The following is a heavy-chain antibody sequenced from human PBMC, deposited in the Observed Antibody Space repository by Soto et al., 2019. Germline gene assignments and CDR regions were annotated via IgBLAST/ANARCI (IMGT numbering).Heavy chain of an antibody. CDR2: ITFSGNTV. J-gene: IGHJ4*02. Sequence: GGSLRLSCAASGFTFSDSYMSWIRQAPGKGLEWISYITFSGNTVYYADSLKGRFTISRDNAKNSLYLQMNSLRAEDTAVYYCARGLSDIVVVPAASTFDYWGQGTLVTVSS. D-gene: IGHD2-2*01. CDR1: GFTFSDSY. CDR3: ARGLSDIVVVPAASTFDY. V-gene: IGHV3-11*04.